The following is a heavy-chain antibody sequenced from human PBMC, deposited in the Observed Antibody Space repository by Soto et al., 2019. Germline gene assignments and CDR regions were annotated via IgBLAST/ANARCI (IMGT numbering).Heavy chain of an antibody. CDR1: GYTFIDYY. V-gene: IGHV1-2*02. J-gene: IGHJ5*02. CDR3: TKKAGGPFPLDP. Sequence: ASVKVSCKASGYTFIDYYIHLVRQAPGQGLEWMGWVRPRSSGTNYAQKFQGRVTITSETSIATVYMELTSLTSDDTAVYFCTKKAGGPFPLDPWGPGTRVTTYS. CDR2: VRPRSSGT. D-gene: IGHD3-10*01.